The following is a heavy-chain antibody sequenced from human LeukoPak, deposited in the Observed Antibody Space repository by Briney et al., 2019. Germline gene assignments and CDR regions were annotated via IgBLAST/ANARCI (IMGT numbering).Heavy chain of an antibody. CDR2: IYYSGST. J-gene: IGHJ4*02. CDR1: GGSISSGDYH. Sequence: SETLSLTCTVSGGSISSGDYHWSWIRQPPGKGLERIGYIYYSGSTYYNPSLKSRVTISVDTSKNQFSLKLSSVSAADTAIYYCARTDTAVVFLDYWGQGTLVTVSS. D-gene: IGHD5-18*01. V-gene: IGHV4-30-4*01. CDR3: ARTDTAVVFLDY.